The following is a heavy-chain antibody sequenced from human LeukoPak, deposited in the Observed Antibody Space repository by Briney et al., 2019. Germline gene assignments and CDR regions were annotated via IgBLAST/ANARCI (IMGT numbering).Heavy chain of an antibody. CDR3: VRQASTWNSAGWFDP. CDR2: IYPDDSDT. CDR1: GYNFMSRW. D-gene: IGHD1-7*01. Sequence: GESLKISCKGSGYNFMSRWIGWVRQIPGKGLEWVGSIYPDDSDTRYSPSFRGQVTISADKSIRTAYLQWNSLKASDTAIYYCVRQASTWNSAGWFDPWGQGTLVTVSS. V-gene: IGHV5-51*01. J-gene: IGHJ5*02.